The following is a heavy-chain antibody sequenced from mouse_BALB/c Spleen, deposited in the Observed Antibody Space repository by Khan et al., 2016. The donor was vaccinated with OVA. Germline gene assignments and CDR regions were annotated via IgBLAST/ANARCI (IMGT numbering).Heavy chain of an antibody. V-gene: IGHV14-3*02. CDR3: AREYWDVFAY. CDR1: GFNIKDTY. J-gene: IGHJ3*01. CDR2: IDPANGNT. D-gene: IGHD4-1*01. Sequence: EVQLKESGAELVKPGASVKLSCTASGFNIKDTYMHWVKQRPEQGLEWIGRIDPANGNTKYDPKFQGKATITADTSSNTAYLHLSSLTSEDTAVYYCAREYWDVFAYWGQGTLVTVSA.